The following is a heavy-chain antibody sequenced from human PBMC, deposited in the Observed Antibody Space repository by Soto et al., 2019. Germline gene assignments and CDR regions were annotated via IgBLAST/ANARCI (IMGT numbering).Heavy chain of an antibody. CDR2: VIPISGTT. J-gene: IGHJ6*02. CDR3: ARDLGAGIPYEPFYYHGMGV. D-gene: IGHD3-16*01. Sequence: SVKVSCKASGDSFNTYAINWLRQAPGQGLEWMGGVIPISGTTSYAQRFQDRVTIITDESTSSAFMELRRLRFEDTAVYYCARDLGAGIPYEPFYYHGMGVWGQGTTVTVSS. CDR1: GDSFNTYA. V-gene: IGHV1-69*05.